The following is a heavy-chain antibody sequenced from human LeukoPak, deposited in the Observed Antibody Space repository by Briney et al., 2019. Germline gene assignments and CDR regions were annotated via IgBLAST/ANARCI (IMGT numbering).Heavy chain of an antibody. CDR3: AKPQQWLVVSFDY. D-gene: IGHD6-19*01. CDR1: GFTFSDAW. V-gene: IGHV3-30*18. Sequence: GGSLRLSCAVSGFTFSDAWMSWVRQAPGKGLEWVAVISYDGSNKYYADSVKGRFTISRDNSKNTLYLQMNSLRAEDTAVYYCAKPQQWLVVSFDYWGQGTLVTVSS. CDR2: ISYDGSNK. J-gene: IGHJ4*02.